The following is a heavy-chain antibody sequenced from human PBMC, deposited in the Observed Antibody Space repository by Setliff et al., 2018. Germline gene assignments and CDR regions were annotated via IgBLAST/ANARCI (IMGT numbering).Heavy chain of an antibody. J-gene: IGHJ4*02. D-gene: IGHD3-16*01. Sequence: SETLSLTCTVSGASITNINYYWGLIRQPPGKGLEWIGSIFYSGRTFYNQSLKRRVTISVDTSKNQFSLTLSSVTAADTAVYYCARLPNYVWGSPVDYWGQGTLVTVSS. V-gene: IGHV4-39*01. CDR1: GASITNINYY. CDR2: IFYSGRT. CDR3: ARLPNYVWGSPVDY.